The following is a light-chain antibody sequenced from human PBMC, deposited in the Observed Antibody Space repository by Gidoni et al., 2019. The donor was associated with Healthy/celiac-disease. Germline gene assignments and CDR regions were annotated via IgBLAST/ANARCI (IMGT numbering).Light chain of an antibody. J-gene: IGKJ1*01. V-gene: IGKV1-39*01. CDR1: QSISSY. CDR2: AAS. CDR3: QQSYSTLWT. Sequence: DIYMTHSPSSLSASVGDRVTITCRASQSISSYLNWYQQKPGKAPKLLIYAASSLQSGVPSRFSGSGSGTDFTLTISSLQPEDFATYYCQQSYSTLWTFGQGTKVEIK.